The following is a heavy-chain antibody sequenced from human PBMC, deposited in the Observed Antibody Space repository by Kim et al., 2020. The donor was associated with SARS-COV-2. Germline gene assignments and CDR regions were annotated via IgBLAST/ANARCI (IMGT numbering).Heavy chain of an antibody. CDR1: GYTFTGYY. CDR3: ATSWQSRSGLDY. J-gene: IGHJ4*02. Sequence: ASVKVSCKASGYTFTGYYMHWVRQAPGQGLEWMGRINPNSGGTNYAQKFQGRVTMTRDTSISTAYMELSRLRSDDTAVYYCATSWQSRSGLDYWGQGTLVTVSS. V-gene: IGHV1-2*06. CDR2: INPNSGGT. D-gene: IGHD6-19*01.